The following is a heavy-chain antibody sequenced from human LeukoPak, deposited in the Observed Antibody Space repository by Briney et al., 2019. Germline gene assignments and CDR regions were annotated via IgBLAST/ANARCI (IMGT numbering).Heavy chain of an antibody. CDR1: GFTFSSYA. J-gene: IGHJ6*02. CDR3: AKDRRGYSGYDYVYYYYGMDV. CDR2: ISSSGGTT. D-gene: IGHD5-12*01. V-gene: IGHV3-23*01. Sequence: GGSLRLSCAASGFTFSSYAMNLVRQAPGKGLEWVSAISSSGGTTSYADSVKGRFTVSRDNSKNTLYLQMNSLRADDTAVYYCAKDRRGYSGYDYVYYYYGMDVWGQGTTVTVSS.